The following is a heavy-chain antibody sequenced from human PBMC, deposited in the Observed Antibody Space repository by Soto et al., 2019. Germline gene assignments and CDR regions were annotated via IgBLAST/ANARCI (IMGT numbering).Heavy chain of an antibody. D-gene: IGHD3-9*01. J-gene: IGHJ6*02. V-gene: IGHV5-51*01. Sequence: GESLKISCKSSGYSFSSYWIAWVRLMPGKGLEWMGSIYPDDSDTKYSPSFQGQVTISADKSISAAYLQWSSLKASDTAIYYCARNILIGYYNYYYSTDVQGQGTILTV. CDR3: ARNILIGYYNYYYSTDV. CDR1: GYSFSSYW. CDR2: IYPDDSDT.